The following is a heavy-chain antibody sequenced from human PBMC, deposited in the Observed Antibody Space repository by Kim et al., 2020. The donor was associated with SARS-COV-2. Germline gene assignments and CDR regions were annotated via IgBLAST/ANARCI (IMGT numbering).Heavy chain of an antibody. D-gene: IGHD4-17*01. V-gene: IGHV1-24*01. Sequence: SAPKVQGRVTMTEDTSTDTAYMELSSLRSEDTAVYYCATSTTVVTTNWFDPWGQGTLVTVSS. CDR3: ATSTTVVTTNWFDP. J-gene: IGHJ5*02.